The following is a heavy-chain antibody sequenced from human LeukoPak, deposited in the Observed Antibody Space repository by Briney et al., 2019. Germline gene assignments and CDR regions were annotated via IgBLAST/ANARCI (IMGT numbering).Heavy chain of an antibody. CDR3: ARETPDSSGWD. CDR1: GFNFRDHW. V-gene: IGHV3-7*01. Sequence: GGSLRLSCAGSGFNFRDHWMSWLRQAPEKGPEWVAHIKPDGSEKYYVDSMKGRFIISRDDARNSLSLQMNSLRSEDTAVYYCARETPDSSGWDWGQGTLVTVSS. J-gene: IGHJ4*02. D-gene: IGHD6-19*01. CDR2: IKPDGSEK.